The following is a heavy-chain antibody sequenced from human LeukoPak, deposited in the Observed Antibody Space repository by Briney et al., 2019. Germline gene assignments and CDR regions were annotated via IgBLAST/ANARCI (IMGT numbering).Heavy chain of an antibody. CDR2: MSVSSGLI. Sequence: GGSLRLSCEASGLSFRSYGMNWVRQAPGKGLEWVSSMSVSSGLIYYADSVKGRFTISRDNAKSSLYPQMNRLRVEDTAVYYCAREFAGSASGAGYWGQGTLVTVSS. D-gene: IGHD1-26*01. CDR3: AREFAGSASGAGY. J-gene: IGHJ4*02. V-gene: IGHV3-21*01. CDR1: GLSFRSYG.